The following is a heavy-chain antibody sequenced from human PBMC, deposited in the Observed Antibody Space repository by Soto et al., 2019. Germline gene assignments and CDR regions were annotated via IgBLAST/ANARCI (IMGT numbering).Heavy chain of an antibody. CDR1: GGTLSSYA. Sequence: QVQLVQSGAEVQKPGSSVKVSCKDSGGTLSSYAISWVRQAPGQGLEWMGGIMPIFGTANYAQKFQGRVTITADKSTSTAYMELSSLRSEDTAVYYCSLHCSISSCLRSFDYWGQGTLVTVSS. V-gene: IGHV1-69*06. CDR2: IMPIFGTA. D-gene: IGHD2-2*01. J-gene: IGHJ4*02. CDR3: SLHCSISSCLRSFDY.